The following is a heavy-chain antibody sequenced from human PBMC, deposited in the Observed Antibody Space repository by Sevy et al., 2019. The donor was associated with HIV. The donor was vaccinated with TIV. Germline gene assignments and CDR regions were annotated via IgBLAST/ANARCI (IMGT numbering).Heavy chain of an antibody. CDR3: AGSLALFTILDY. CDR1: GFTFGDYT. V-gene: IGHV3-43*01. J-gene: IGHJ4*02. Sequence: GGSLRLSCAASGFTFGDYTMHWVRQTPGKGLEWVSLMSWDGGRRDYADSVKGRFTISRETNNNSLFLQMNNLGTEDTALYYYAGSLALFTILDYWGQGTLVTVSS. CDR2: MSWDGGRR. D-gene: IGHD1-26*01.